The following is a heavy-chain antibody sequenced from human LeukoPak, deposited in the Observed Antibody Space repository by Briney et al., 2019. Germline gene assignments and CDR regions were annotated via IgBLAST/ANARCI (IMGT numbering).Heavy chain of an antibody. J-gene: IGHJ4*02. CDR2: MYYTGSA. V-gene: IGHV4-39*07. CDR3: ARDRSQLTGLFDY. D-gene: IGHD7-27*01. CDR1: GGSISGSRDY. Sequence: PSETLSLTCTVSGGSISGSRDYWGWIRRPPGKGLEWIATMYYTGSAWFNPSLRSRVSTSVDTSKNQFSLNLRSVTAADTAVYYRARDRSQLTGLFDYWGQGTLVTVSS.